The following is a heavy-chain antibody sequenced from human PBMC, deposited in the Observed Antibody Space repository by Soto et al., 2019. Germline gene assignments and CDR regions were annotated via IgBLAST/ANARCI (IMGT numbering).Heavy chain of an antibody. V-gene: IGHV1-8*01. CDR2: MNPGSGDT. D-gene: IGHD3-16*01. CDR3: ARMATFGSLNWFDP. Sequence: ASVKVSCKASGYSFTNNDVSWVRQATGQGPEWMGWMNPGSGDTGYAQKFQGRVTMTRDISIATAYMELSSLRSDDTAIYYCARMATFGSLNWFDPWGQGTLVTVSS. CDR1: GYSFTNND. J-gene: IGHJ5*02.